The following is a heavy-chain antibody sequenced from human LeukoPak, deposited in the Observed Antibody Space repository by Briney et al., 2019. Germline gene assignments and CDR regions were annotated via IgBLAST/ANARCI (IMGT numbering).Heavy chain of an antibody. V-gene: IGHV3-48*03. CDR2: ISSSGSTI. CDR3: AELGITMIGGV. CDR1: GFTFDDYA. Sequence: GGSLRLSCAVSGFTFDDYAMHWVRQAPGKGLEWVSYISSSGSTIYYADSVKGRFTISRDNAKNSLYLQMNSLRAEDTAVYYCAELGITMIGGVWGKGTTVTISS. J-gene: IGHJ6*04. D-gene: IGHD3-10*02.